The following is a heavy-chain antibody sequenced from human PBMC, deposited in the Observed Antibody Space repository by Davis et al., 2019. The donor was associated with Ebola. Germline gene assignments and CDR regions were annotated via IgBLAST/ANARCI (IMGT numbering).Heavy chain of an antibody. Sequence: PGGSLRLSCITSGFTFPANSMHWVRQAPGKGLEWISYISSSGGTTYYADFVQGRFTISRDNAKKSLYLQMNSLRDEDTAVYYCVRASSGSYYSVFDNWGQGSLVTVTS. V-gene: IGHV3-48*02. CDR2: ISSSGGTT. J-gene: IGHJ4*02. D-gene: IGHD1-26*01. CDR3: VRASSGSYYSVFDN. CDR1: GFTFPANS.